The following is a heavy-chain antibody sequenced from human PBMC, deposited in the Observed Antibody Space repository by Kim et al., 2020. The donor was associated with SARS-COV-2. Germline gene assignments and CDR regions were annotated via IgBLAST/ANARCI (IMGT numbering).Heavy chain of an antibody. D-gene: IGHD4-17*01. CDR3: AREDYNDYQWGVFDS. Sequence: GGSLRLSCVASGFTFTTYCMGWVRQAPGKGLEWVAGINSRGSNTFYPDSVKGRFTISRDNSKNTLYLQMRSLRAEDTAVYYCAREDYNDYQWGVFDSWGHGTLVTVSS. CDR1: GFTFTTYC. V-gene: IGHV3-23*05. CDR2: INSRGSNT. J-gene: IGHJ5*01.